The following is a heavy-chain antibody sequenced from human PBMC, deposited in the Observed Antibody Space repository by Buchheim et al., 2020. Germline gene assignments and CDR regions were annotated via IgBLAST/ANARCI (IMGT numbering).Heavy chain of an antibody. CDR1: GGSISSSSYY. V-gene: IGHV4-39*07. D-gene: IGHD2-15*01. CDR3: ARVHKVVVAATVFKYFDL. J-gene: IGHJ2*01. Sequence: QLQLQESGPGLVKPSETLSLTCTVSGGSISSSSYYWGWIRQPPGKGLEWIGSIYYSGSTYYNPSLKSRVTISVDTSKNQFFLKLSSVTAADTAVYYCARVHKVVVAATVFKYFDLWGRGTL. CDR2: IYYSGST.